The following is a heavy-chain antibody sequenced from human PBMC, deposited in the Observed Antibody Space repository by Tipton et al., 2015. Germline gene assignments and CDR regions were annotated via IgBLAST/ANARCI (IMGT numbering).Heavy chain of an antibody. Sequence: TLSLTCTVSSDSISKYYWTWIRQPPGKELQWIGYIRYTGITNYNPSLKSRVTISVDTSKNQFSLRLSSVTAADTAVYYCARSLFPETAGLENWFDPWGQGTLVTVSS. D-gene: IGHD6-13*01. CDR2: IRYTGIT. V-gene: IGHV4-59*08. J-gene: IGHJ5*02. CDR3: ARSLFPETAGLENWFDP. CDR1: SDSISKYY.